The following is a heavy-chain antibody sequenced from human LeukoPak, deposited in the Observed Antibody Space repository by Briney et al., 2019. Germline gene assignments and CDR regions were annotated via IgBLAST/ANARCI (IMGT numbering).Heavy chain of an antibody. V-gene: IGHV4-31*03. D-gene: IGHD3-10*01. CDR2: IDYSGSA. CDR1: GGAISSGDYF. CDR3: AREGDYYGSGSYGALVY. J-gene: IGHJ4*02. Sequence: KASETLSLTCTVSGGAISSGDYFWSWIRQHPGKGLEWIGYIDYSGSAYNNPLIKSRVTISVDTSKYQFSLKLTSVTAATTAGYYFAREGDYYGSGSYGALVYWGQGTLVTVSS.